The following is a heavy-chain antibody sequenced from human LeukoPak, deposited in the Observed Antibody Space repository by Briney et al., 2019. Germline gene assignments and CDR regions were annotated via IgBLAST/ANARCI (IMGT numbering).Heavy chain of an antibody. D-gene: IGHD3/OR15-3a*01. V-gene: IGHV3-23*01. CDR2: ISGSGGST. CDR1: GFTFSSYA. J-gene: IGHJ4*02. CDR3: GKNREKLGDFWFGEL. Sequence: GGSLRLSCAASGFTFSSYAMSWVRQARGKGLEWVSAISGSGGSTYYADSVKGRFTISRDNSKNTLYLQIKSLRAEDTAIYYRGKNREKLGDFWFGELWGQGTLV.